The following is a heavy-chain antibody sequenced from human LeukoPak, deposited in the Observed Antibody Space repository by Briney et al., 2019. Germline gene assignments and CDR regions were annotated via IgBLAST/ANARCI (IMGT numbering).Heavy chain of an antibody. D-gene: IGHD6-13*01. Sequence: KPSETLSPTCSVSGGSISTSSNYWGWIRQPPGKGLEWIGSIYYSGDTYYNPSLRSRVIISVDTSKNQFSLKLTSVTAADTAVYYCARSSAAEGPTHNWFGPWGQGTLVTVPS. CDR1: GGSISTSSNY. CDR3: ARSSAAEGPTHNWFGP. J-gene: IGHJ5*02. CDR2: IYYSGDT. V-gene: IGHV4-39*01.